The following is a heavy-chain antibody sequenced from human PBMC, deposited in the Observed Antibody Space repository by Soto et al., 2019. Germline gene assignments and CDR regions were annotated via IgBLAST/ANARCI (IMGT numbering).Heavy chain of an antibody. CDR2: LSGSGGTT. D-gene: IGHD3-3*01. J-gene: IGHJ6*02. CDR3: AKVDYDFRSAFYIDYCDMDV. Sequence: EVQLLESGGGLVQPGGSLRLSCAASGFTFNTYAMSWVRQAPGKGLEWVSSLSGSGGTTYYADSVKGRFTISRDNSKNTLYLQMNSLRADDTAVYYCAKVDYDFRSAFYIDYCDMDVWGQGTTVTVSS. CDR1: GFTFNTYA. V-gene: IGHV3-23*01.